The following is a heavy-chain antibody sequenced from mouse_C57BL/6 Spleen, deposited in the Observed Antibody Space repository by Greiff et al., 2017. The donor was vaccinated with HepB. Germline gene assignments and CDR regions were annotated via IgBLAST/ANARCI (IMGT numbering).Heavy chain of an antibody. Sequence: VQLQESGGGLVQPKGSLKLSCAASGFSFNTYAMNWVRQAPGKGLEWVARIRSKSNNYATYYADSVKDRFTISRDDSESMLYLQMNNLKTEDTAMYYCVRQEDDYDGYAMDYWGQGTSVTVSS. CDR3: VRQEDDYDGYAMDY. J-gene: IGHJ4*01. CDR2: IRSKSNNYAT. V-gene: IGHV10-1*01. CDR1: GFSFNTYA. D-gene: IGHD2-4*01.